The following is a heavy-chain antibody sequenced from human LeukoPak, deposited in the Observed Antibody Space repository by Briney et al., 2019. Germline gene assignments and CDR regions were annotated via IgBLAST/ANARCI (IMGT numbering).Heavy chain of an antibody. CDR1: GGSFSAYS. D-gene: IGHD5/OR15-5a*01. V-gene: IGHV4-34*01. Sequence: SETLSLTCAVYGGSFSAYSWSWIRQPPGKGLEWIGEIDHSGSTNYNPSLKSRVTISVDTSRNQFSLKLSSVTAADTAVYYCARHRSSRYFDYWGQGTLVTVSS. CDR2: IDHSGST. CDR3: ARHRSSRYFDY. J-gene: IGHJ4*02.